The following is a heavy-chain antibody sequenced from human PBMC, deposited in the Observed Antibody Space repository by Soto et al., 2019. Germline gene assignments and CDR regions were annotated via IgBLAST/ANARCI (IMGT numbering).Heavy chain of an antibody. V-gene: IGHV3-53*04. CDR3: ACTVTTFYDYYYMDV. D-gene: IGHD4-17*01. CDR2: IYSGGST. CDR1: GFTVSSNY. J-gene: IGHJ6*03. Sequence: EVPLVESGGGLVQPGGSLRLSCAASGFTVSSNYMSWVRQAPGKGLEWVSVIYSGGSTYYADSVKGRFTISRHNSKNTLYLQMNSLRAEDTALYYCACTVTTFYDYYYMDVWGKGTTVTVAS.